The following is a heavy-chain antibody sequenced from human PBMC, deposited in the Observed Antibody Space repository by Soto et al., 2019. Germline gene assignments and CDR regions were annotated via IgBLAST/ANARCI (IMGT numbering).Heavy chain of an antibody. CDR2: INWNSGSI. J-gene: IGHJ4*02. CDR3: AKDVGTYDFWSGYES. D-gene: IGHD3-3*01. Sequence: EVQLVESGGGLVQPGRSLRLSCAASGFTFGNYAMHWVRQAPGKGLEWVSGINWNSGSISYADSVKGRFTISRDDAKNSLSLQMNSLRAEDTALYYCAKDVGTYDFWSGYESWGQGTLVTVSS. CDR1: GFTFGNYA. V-gene: IGHV3-9*01.